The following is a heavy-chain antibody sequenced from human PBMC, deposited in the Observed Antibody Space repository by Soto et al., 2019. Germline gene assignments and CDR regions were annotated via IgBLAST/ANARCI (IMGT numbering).Heavy chain of an antibody. CDR1: GCSISSSSYY. D-gene: IGHD3-16*02. V-gene: IGHV4-39*01. Sequence: SETLSLTCTVSGCSISSSSYYWGWIRQPPGKGLEWIGSIYYSGSTYSNPSLKSRVTISVDTSKNPFSLKLSSVTAADTAVYYCASHPRTWGSYRYAGRYYYYMDVWGKGTTVTVSS. CDR3: ASHPRTWGSYRYAGRYYYYMDV. CDR2: IYYSGST. J-gene: IGHJ6*03.